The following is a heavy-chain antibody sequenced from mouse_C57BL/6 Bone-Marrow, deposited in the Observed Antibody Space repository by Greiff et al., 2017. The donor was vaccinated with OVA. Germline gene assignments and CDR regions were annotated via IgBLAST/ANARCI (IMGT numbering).Heavy chain of an antibody. CDR1: GFTFNTYA. J-gene: IGHJ2*01. CDR2: IRSKSSNYAT. V-gene: IGHV10-3*01. D-gene: IGHD1-1*01. CDR3: VREITTVVAYYFDY. Sequence: EVMLVESGGGLVQPKGSLKLSCAASGFTFNTYAMHWVRQAPGKGLEWVARIRSKSSNYATYYADSVKDRFTISRDDSQSMLYLQMNNLKTEDTAMYYCVREITTVVAYYFDYWGQGTTLTVSS.